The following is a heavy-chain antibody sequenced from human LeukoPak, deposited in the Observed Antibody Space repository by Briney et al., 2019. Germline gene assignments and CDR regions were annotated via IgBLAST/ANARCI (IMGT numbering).Heavy chain of an antibody. CDR1: GFTLSSYW. CDR3: ARVGQWELRQDFDY. Sequence: GGPLRLSCAASGFTLSSYWMHWVRQAPGKGLVWVSRINSDGSSTSYADSVKGRFTISRDNAKNTLYLQMNSLRAEDTAVYYCARVGQWELRQDFDYWGQGTLVTVSS. D-gene: IGHD1-26*01. V-gene: IGHV3-74*01. CDR2: INSDGSST. J-gene: IGHJ4*02.